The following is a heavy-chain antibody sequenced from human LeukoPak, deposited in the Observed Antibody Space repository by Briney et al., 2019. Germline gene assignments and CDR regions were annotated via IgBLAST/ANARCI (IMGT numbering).Heavy chain of an antibody. Sequence: GESLKISCKGSGYSFPIYWITWVRQMPGKGLEWMGIIYPSDSDTRYSPSFQGQVTISVDKSISTAYLQWSSLKASDTAMYFCARRMVRGVISSPFDYWGQGTLVTVSS. V-gene: IGHV5-51*01. CDR2: IYPSDSDT. CDR3: ARRMVRGVISSPFDY. CDR1: GYSFPIYW. D-gene: IGHD3-10*01. J-gene: IGHJ4*02.